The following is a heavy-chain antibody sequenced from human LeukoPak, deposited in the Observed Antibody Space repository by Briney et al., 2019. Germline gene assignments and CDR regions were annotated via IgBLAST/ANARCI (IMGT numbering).Heavy chain of an antibody. CDR2: IYTSGST. Sequence: SETLSLTCTVSGGSLSSYYWSWIRQPAGKGLAWIGCIYTSGSTNYNPSLKRRDAMSVDTPKNQFSLTLSSVTAADTAVYYCAMVAHSYYDFWSGYPVDIWGQGTMVTVSS. J-gene: IGHJ3*02. CDR3: AMVAHSYYDFWSGYPVDI. CDR1: GGSLSSYY. V-gene: IGHV4-4*07. D-gene: IGHD3-3*01.